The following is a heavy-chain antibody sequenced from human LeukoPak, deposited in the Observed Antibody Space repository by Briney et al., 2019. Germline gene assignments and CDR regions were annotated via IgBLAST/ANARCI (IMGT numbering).Heavy chain of an antibody. Sequence: ASVKVSCKASGYTFTGYYMHWVRQPPGQGLECMGWINPNSGGTNYAQNFQGRVTMTRDTSISTAYMELSRLRSDDTAVYYCARDAICSSTSCLSLPLYYYYGMDVSGQGTTVTVSS. CDR3: ARDAICSSTSCLSLPLYYYYGMDV. V-gene: IGHV1-2*02. CDR2: INPNSGGT. CDR1: GYTFTGYY. J-gene: IGHJ6*02. D-gene: IGHD2-2*01.